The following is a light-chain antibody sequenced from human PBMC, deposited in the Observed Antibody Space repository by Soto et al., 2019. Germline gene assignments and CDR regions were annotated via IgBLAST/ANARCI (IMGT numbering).Light chain of an antibody. J-gene: IGKJ2*01. CDR2: KAS. CDR1: QSISNW. V-gene: IGKV1-5*03. CDR3: QQYDSYSYT. Sequence: DIQTTQSPSTVSASVGDRVTITCRASQSISNWLAWYQQKPGEAPKLLIYKASTLDSGVPSRFSGSGSGTEFTLTISSLQPDDFATYYCQQYDSYSYTFGQGTKLEIK.